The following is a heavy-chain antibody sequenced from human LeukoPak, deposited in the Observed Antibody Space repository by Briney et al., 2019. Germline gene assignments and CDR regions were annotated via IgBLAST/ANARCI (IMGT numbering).Heavy chain of an antibody. CDR1: GYTSTNYY. J-gene: IGHJ6*02. Sequence: GASVKVSCKASGYTSTNYYMHWVRQAPGQGLEWMGRINPNSGGTNYAQKFQGRVTMTRDTSISTAYMELSRLRSDDTAVYYCARASYGYYYYGMDVWGQGTTVTVSS. CDR3: ARASYGYYYYGMDV. V-gene: IGHV1-2*06. CDR2: INPNSGGT. D-gene: IGHD5-18*01.